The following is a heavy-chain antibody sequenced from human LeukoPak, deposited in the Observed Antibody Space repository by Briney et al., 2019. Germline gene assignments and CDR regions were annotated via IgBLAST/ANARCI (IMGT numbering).Heavy chain of an antibody. Sequence: PGGSLRLSCAASGFTFSSYSMSWVRQAPGKGLEWVSAISGSGGSTYYADSVKGRFTISRDNAKNSLYLQMNSLRAEDTALYCCAKDINSGYDTFDYWGQGTLVTVSS. CDR1: GFTFSSYS. J-gene: IGHJ4*02. CDR3: AKDINSGYDTFDY. V-gene: IGHV3-23*01. CDR2: ISGSGGST. D-gene: IGHD5-12*01.